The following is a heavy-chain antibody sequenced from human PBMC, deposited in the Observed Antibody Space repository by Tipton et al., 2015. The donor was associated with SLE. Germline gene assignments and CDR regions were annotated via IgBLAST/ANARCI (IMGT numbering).Heavy chain of an antibody. CDR1: GFTFSSYA. J-gene: IGHJ3*02. CDR2: ISGSGGST. D-gene: IGHD6-13*01. Sequence: SLRLSCAASGFTFSSYAMSWVRQAPGKGLEWVSAISGSGGSTYYADSVKGRFTISRDNSKNTLYLQMNSLRAEDTAVYYCARTKQQLVTSYAFDIWGQGTMVTVSS. CDR3: ARTKQQLVTSYAFDI. V-gene: IGHV3-23*01.